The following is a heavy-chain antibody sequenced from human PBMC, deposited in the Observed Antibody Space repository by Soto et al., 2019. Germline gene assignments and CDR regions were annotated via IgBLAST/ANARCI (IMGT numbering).Heavy chain of an antibody. CDR3: AKDSGYNYGYFRWFDP. CDR1: GGSISNYY. CDR2: IIHSGST. D-gene: IGHD5-18*01. V-gene: IGHV4-59*01. Sequence: PSETLSITCTVSGGSISNYYWSWIRQPPGKGLEWIGDIIHSGSTNYNPALKSRVTISVDTSKSQFSLKLSSVTAADTAVYYCAKDSGYNYGYFRWFDPWGQGTLVTVSS. J-gene: IGHJ5*02.